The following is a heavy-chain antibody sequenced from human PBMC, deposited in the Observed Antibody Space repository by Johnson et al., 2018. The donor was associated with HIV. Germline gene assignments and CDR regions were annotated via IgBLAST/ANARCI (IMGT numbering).Heavy chain of an antibody. J-gene: IGHJ3*02. CDR3: TTGSLVANHAFDI. CDR1: GFTFSNAW. CDR2: IKSKTDGGTT. D-gene: IGHD5-12*01. Sequence: VQLVESGGGLVKPGGSLRLSCAASGFTFSNAWMSWVRQAPGKGLEWVGRIKSKTDGGTTDYAAPVKGRFTISRDDSKNTLYLQMNSLKTEDTAVYYCTTGSLVANHAFDIWGQGTMVTVSS. V-gene: IGHV3-15*01.